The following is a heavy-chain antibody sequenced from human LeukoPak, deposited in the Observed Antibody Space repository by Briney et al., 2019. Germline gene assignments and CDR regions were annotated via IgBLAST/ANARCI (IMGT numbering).Heavy chain of an antibody. V-gene: IGHV4-39*01. CDR1: SGSINRSGYF. D-gene: IGHD3-10*01. CDR3: ARSPLLLSFGEFSQGWFDP. Sequence: SETLSLTCTVSSGSINRSGYFWGWIRQPPGKGLEWIGNIYYSGNTSYSPSLKSRVTISVDTSKNQFSLRLTSVTAADTAVYFCARSPLLLSFGEFSQGWFDPWGHGTLVTVSS. J-gene: IGHJ5*02. CDR2: IYYSGNT.